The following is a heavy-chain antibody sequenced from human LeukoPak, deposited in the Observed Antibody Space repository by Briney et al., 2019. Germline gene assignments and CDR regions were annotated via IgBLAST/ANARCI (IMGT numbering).Heavy chain of an antibody. CDR1: GFTFSSYW. J-gene: IGHJ4*02. V-gene: IGHV3-74*01. CDR2: INSDGSST. D-gene: IGHD3-10*01. Sequence: GGSLRLSCAASGFTFSSYWMHWVRHAPGKGLVWVSRINSDGSSTSYADSVKGRFTISRDNAKNTLYLQMNSLRAEDTAVYYCARGDSVRGGEFFRHFDYWGQGTLVTVSS. CDR3: ARGDSVRGGEFFRHFDY.